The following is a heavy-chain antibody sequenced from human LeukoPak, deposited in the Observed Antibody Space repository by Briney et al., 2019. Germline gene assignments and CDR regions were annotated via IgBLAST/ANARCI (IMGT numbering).Heavy chain of an antibody. J-gene: IGHJ3*02. CDR3: AREGNGVGARHAFDI. Sequence: PGGSLRLSCAASGFTFSSYAMHWVRQAPGKGLEWVAVISYDGSNKYYADSVKGRFTISRDNSKNTLYLQMNSLRAEDTAVYYCAREGNGVGARHAFDIWGQGTMVTVSS. D-gene: IGHD1-26*01. V-gene: IGHV3-30*04. CDR1: GFTFSSYA. CDR2: ISYDGSNK.